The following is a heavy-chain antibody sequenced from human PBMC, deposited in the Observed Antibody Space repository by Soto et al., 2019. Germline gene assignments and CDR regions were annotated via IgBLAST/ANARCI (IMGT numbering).Heavy chain of an antibody. J-gene: IGHJ4*01. CDR3: TPDSYNSNIVVRFDY. D-gene: IGHD3-22*01. CDR1: GFTFSNAW. CDR2: IKSKTDGGTP. Sequence: PGGSLRLSCAASGFTFSNAWINWVRQAPGKGLEWVGRIKSKTDGGTPDYAAPVKGRFAISRDDSKNMVYLQMNSLKTEDTGIYYFTPDSYNSNIVVRFDYWGHGTLVTVSS. V-gene: IGHV3-15*07.